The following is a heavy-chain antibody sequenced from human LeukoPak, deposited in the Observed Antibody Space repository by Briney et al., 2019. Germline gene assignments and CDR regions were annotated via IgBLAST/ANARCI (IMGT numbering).Heavy chain of an antibody. CDR2: VSDSSDV. CDR3: ARDGLHTAHFDY. D-gene: IGHD5-18*01. CDR1: GFTFSTY. V-gene: IGHV3-69-1*01. J-gene: IGHJ4*02. Sequence: GGSLRLSCAASGFTFSTYMNWVRQAPGKGLEWVSTVSDSSDVHYSDSVKGRFTISRDNARNSLHLQMNSLRDEDTAVYYCARDGLHTAHFDYWGQGTLVTVSS.